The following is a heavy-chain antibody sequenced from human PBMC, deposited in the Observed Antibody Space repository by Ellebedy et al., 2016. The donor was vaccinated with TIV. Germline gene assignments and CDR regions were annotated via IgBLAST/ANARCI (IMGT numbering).Heavy chain of an antibody. D-gene: IGHD6-25*01. CDR2: IEPDGSEK. V-gene: IGHV3-7*01. Sequence: GGSLRLSXTASGLTFDIYRMSWVRRAPGKGLEWVANIEPDGSEKSYAKFVEGRFAISRDNAKSSVFLQMRSLRLEDTAVYYCAVLAAAVRFDFWGQGSPVTVSS. CDR1: GLTFDIYR. CDR3: AVLAAAVRFDF. J-gene: IGHJ4*02.